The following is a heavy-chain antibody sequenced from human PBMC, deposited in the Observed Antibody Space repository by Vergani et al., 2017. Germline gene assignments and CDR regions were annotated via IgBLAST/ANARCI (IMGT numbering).Heavy chain of an antibody. V-gene: IGHV3-30-3*01. CDR1: GFTFSSYA. Sequence: QVQLVESGGGVVQPGRSLRLSCAASGFTFSSYAMHWVRQAPGKGLEWVAVISYDGSNKYYADSVKGRFTISRDNSKNTLYLQMNSLRAEDTAVYYCARTTXAPYTNYYYDYMDVWGKGTTVTVSS. CDR2: ISYDGSNK. J-gene: IGHJ6*03. D-gene: IGHD3-16*01. CDR3: ARTTXAPYTNYYYDYMDV.